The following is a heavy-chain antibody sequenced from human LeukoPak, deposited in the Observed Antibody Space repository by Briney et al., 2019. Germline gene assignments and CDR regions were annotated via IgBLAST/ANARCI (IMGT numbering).Heavy chain of an antibody. J-gene: IGHJ4*02. CDR3: ARDRGAKRPPDY. CDR1: GFTLSIYW. CDR2: INGDGTGT. V-gene: IGHV3-74*01. D-gene: IGHD3-10*01. Sequence: PGGSLRLSCAASGFTLSIYWMHWVRQAPGKGLVWVSCINGDGTGTNYADSVKGRFTISRDNAKNTLYLQMNSLRAEDTAVYCCARDRGAKRPPDYWGQGTLVTV.